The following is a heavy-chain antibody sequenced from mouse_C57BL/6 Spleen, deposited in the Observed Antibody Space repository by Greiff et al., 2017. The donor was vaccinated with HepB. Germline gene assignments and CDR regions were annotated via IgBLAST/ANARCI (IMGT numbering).Heavy chain of an antibody. J-gene: IGHJ3*01. Sequence: VKQSCKASGYTFTDYYINWVKHRPGLGLEWIPRIYPGSGNTYYNGKFKGKATLTAEKSSSTAYMQPSSLTSEDSAVYFCSRGRDWFAYWGQGTLVTVSA. CDR2: IYPGSGNT. V-gene: IGHV1-76*01. CDR3: SRGRDWFAY. CDR1: GYTFTDYY.